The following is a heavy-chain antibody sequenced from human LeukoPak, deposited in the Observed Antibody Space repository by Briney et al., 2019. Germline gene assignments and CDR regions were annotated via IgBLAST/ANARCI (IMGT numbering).Heavy chain of an antibody. CDR3: TTLTYYYDSSGYYS. Sequence: VGSLRLSCAASGFTFSNAWMSWVRQAPGKGLEWVGRIKSKTDGGTTDYAAPVKGRFTISRDDSKNTLYLQMNSLKTEDTAVYYCTTLTYYYDSSGYYSWGQGTLVTVSS. D-gene: IGHD3-22*01. V-gene: IGHV3-15*01. CDR1: GFTFSNAW. J-gene: IGHJ4*02. CDR2: IKSKTDGGTT.